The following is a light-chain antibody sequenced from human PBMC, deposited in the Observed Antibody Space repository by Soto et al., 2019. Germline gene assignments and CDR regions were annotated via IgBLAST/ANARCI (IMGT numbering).Light chain of an antibody. CDR1: QSVLYSSNNKNY. V-gene: IGKV4-1*01. J-gene: IGKJ2*01. CDR2: WAS. Sequence: DIVLTQSPDSLAVSLGERATINCKSSQSVLYSSNNKNYLAWYQQKPGQPPKLLIYWASTRESGVPDRFSGSGSGTDFTLTISSLQAEDVAVYCCQQYYSTPHTSGQGTKREIK. CDR3: QQYYSTPHT.